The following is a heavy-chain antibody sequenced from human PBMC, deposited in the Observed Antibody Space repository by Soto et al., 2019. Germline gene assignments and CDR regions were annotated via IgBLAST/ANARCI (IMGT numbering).Heavy chain of an antibody. CDR2: INHSGST. Sequence: QVQLQQWGAGLLKPSETLSLTCAVYGGSFSGYYWSWIRQPPGKGLEWIGEINHSGSTNYNPSLKTRVIISVDTSKEQFSLKLSSVTAADPAVYYCARGSGYRRFQHWGQGTLVTVSS. CDR3: ARGSGYRRFQH. J-gene: IGHJ1*01. CDR1: GGSFSGYY. V-gene: IGHV4-34*01. D-gene: IGHD3-22*01.